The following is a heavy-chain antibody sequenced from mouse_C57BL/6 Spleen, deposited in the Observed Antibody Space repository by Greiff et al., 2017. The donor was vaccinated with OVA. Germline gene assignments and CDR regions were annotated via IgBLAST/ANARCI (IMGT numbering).Heavy chain of an antibody. V-gene: IGHV3-6*01. Sequence: ESGPGLVKPSQSLSLTCSVTGYSITSGYYWNWIRQFPGNKLEWMGYISYDGSNNYNPSLKNRISITRDTSKNQFFLKLNSVTTEDTATYDCAREDGTTDYYAMDYWGQGTSVTVSS. CDR3: AREDGTTDYYAMDY. CDR2: ISYDGSN. CDR1: GYSITSGYY. D-gene: IGHD1-1*01. J-gene: IGHJ4*01.